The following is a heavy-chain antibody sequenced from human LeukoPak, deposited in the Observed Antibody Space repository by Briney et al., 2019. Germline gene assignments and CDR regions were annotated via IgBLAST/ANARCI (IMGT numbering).Heavy chain of an antibody. CDR1: GFTFSSYS. CDR3: AKDRTVYYYDSSGYHDY. CDR2: ISGSGGST. J-gene: IGHJ4*02. D-gene: IGHD3-22*01. V-gene: IGHV3-23*01. Sequence: GGSLRLSCAASGFTFSSYSMNWVRQAPGKGLEWVSAISGSGGSTYYADSVKGRLTISRDNSKNTLYLQMNSLRAEDTAVYYCAKDRTVYYYDSSGYHDYWGQGTLVTVSS.